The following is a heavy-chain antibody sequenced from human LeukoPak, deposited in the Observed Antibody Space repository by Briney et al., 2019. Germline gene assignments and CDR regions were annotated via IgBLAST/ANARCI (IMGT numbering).Heavy chain of an antibody. J-gene: IGHJ6*02. CDR1: GFTFSSYA. D-gene: IGHD2-2*02. CDR3: ARSYCSSTSCYNYYYYYGMDV. CDR2: ISYDGSNK. Sequence: GRSLRLSCAASGFTFSSYAMHWVRQAPGKGLGWVAVISYDGSNKYYADSVKGRFTISRDNSKNTLYLQMNSLRAEDTAVYYCARSYCSSTSCYNYYYYYGMDVWGQGTTVTVSS. V-gene: IGHV3-30-3*01.